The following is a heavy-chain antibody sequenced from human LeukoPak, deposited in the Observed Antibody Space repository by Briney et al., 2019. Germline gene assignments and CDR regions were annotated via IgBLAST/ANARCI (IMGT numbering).Heavy chain of an antibody. CDR3: ARRMNSGYDWHY. D-gene: IGHD5-12*01. Sequence: ASVKVSCKASGYIFTGYYMHWVRQAPGQGLEWMGWINPNSGGTNYAQKFQGRVTMTRDTSISTAYMELSRLRSDDTAVYYCARRMNSGYDWHYWGPGTLVTVSS. J-gene: IGHJ4*02. CDR1: GYIFTGYY. V-gene: IGHV1-2*02. CDR2: INPNSGGT.